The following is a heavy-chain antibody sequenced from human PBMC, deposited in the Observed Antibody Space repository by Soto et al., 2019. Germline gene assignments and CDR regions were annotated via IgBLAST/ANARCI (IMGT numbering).Heavy chain of an antibody. J-gene: IGHJ4*02. CDR1: GGSISSGDYY. Sequence: PSETLSLTCTVSGGSISSGDYYWGWIRQHPGKGLEWIGYIYYSGTTYYNPSLKSRLTISVDTSKNQFSLNLSSVTAADTAVYYCASTKFYYFDYWGLGTLVTVSS. CDR3: ASTKFYYFDY. CDR2: IYYSGTT. V-gene: IGHV4-31*03. D-gene: IGHD3-3*01.